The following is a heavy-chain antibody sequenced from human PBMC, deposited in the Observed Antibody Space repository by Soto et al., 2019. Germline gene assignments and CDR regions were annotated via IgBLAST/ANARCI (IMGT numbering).Heavy chain of an antibody. CDR1: GGSISSSSYY. CDR3: ARLGPIFGVVITGWFDP. CDR2: IYYSGST. D-gene: IGHD3-3*01. Sequence: ETLSLTCTVSGGSISSSSYYWGWIRQPPGKGLEWIGSIYYSGSTYYNPSLKSRVTISVDTSKNQFSLKLSSVTAADTAVYYCARLGPIFGVVITGWFDPWGQGTLVTVSS. V-gene: IGHV4-39*01. J-gene: IGHJ5*02.